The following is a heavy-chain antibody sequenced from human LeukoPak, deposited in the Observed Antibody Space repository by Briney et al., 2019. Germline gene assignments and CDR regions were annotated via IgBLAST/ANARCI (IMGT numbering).Heavy chain of an antibody. V-gene: IGHV3-21*01. J-gene: IGHJ4*02. CDR3: VRDSTKWELPGKGFDY. Sequence: GGSLRLSCAASGFTFSSYSMNWVRQAPGKGLEWVSSISSRSSDIYYADSVKGRFTISRDNAKNSLYLQMNSLRAEDTAVYYCVRDSTKWELPGKGFDYWGQGTLVTVSS. CDR1: GFTFSSYS. D-gene: IGHD1-26*01. CDR2: ISSRSSDI.